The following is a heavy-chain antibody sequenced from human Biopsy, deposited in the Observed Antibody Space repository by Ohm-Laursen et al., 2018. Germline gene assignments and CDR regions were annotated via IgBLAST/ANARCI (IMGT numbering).Heavy chain of an antibody. CDR2: IFTSGTT. CDR1: GGPIDSYY. J-gene: IGHJ4*02. CDR3: VRGGWESFPFDY. Sequence: PSETLSLTCIVSGGPIDSYYWSWMRQPAGKGLEWIGRIFTSGTTNYSPNLNNRVTMSVDTSKNQFSLMLTGVTAEDTAVYYCVRGGWESFPFDYWGPGTLVTVSS. V-gene: IGHV4-4*07. D-gene: IGHD3-16*01.